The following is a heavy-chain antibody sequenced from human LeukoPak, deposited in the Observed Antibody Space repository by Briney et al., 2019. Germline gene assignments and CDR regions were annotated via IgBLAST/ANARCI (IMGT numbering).Heavy chain of an antibody. CDR1: GGSFSGYY. Sequence: SETLSLTCAVYGGSFSGYYWSWIRQPPGKGLEWIGYIYYSGSTNYNPSLKSRVTISVDTSKNQFSLKLSSVTAADTAVYYCARDSATSSGHFFDYWGQGTLVTVSS. CDR3: ARDSATSSGHFFDY. V-gene: IGHV4-59*01. J-gene: IGHJ4*02. CDR2: IYYSGST.